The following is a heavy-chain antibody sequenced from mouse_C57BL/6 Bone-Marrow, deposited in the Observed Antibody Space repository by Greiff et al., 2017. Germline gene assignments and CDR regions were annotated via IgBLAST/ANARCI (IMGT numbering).Heavy chain of an antibody. V-gene: IGHV1-64*01. D-gene: IGHD2-9*01. Sequence: QVQLQQPGAELVKPGASVKLSCKASGYTFTSYWMHWVKQRPGQGLEWIGMIHPNSGSTNYNEKFKSKATLTVDKSSSTAYMQLSSLTSEDSAVYYGAREGALLWLRWYFDVWGKGTTVTVSS. CDR2: IHPNSGST. J-gene: IGHJ1*03. CDR3: AREGALLWLRWYFDV. CDR1: GYTFTSYW.